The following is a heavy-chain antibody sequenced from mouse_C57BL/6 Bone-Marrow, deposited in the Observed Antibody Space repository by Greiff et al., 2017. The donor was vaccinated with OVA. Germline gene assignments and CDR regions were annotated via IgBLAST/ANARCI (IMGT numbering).Heavy chain of an antibody. CDR3: ASLVAWYFDV. CDR2: ISDGGSYT. V-gene: IGHV5-4*01. J-gene: IGHJ1*03. D-gene: IGHD1-1*02. CDR1: GFTFSSYA. Sequence: EVQGVESGGGLVKPGGSLKLSCAASGFTFSSYAMSWVRQTPEKRLEWVATISDGGSYTYYPANVKGRFTISRTNAKNNLYLQMSHLKSEDTAMCYCASLVAWYFDVGGTGTTVTVSS.